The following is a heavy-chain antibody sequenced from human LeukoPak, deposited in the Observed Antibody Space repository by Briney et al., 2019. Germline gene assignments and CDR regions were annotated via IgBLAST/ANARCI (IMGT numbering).Heavy chain of an antibody. CDR1: GGSISSSSYY. J-gene: IGHJ4*02. CDR3: ATTYCSSDTCYLDS. Sequence: KPSETLSLTCTVSGGSISSSSYYWGWIRQPPGKGLEWIGTIYYSGTTYFSPSLKSRVTISVDTSENQFSLRLSSVTAEDTAIYHCATTYCSSDTCYLDSWGQGTLVTVSS. D-gene: IGHD2-2*01. CDR2: IYYSGTT. V-gene: IGHV4-39*01.